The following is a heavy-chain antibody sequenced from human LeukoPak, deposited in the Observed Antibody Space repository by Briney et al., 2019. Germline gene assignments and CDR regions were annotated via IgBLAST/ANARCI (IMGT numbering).Heavy chain of an antibody. J-gene: IGHJ4*02. CDR1: GYTFTSYA. CDR2: INAGNGST. CDR3: AREGIAAAGDKFDY. D-gene: IGHD6-13*01. Sequence: AASVKVSCKASGYTFTSYAMHWVRQAPGQRLEWMGWINAGNGSTKYSQKFQGRVTITRDTSASTAYMELSSLRSEDTAVYYCAREGIAAAGDKFDYWGQGTLVTVSS. V-gene: IGHV1-3*01.